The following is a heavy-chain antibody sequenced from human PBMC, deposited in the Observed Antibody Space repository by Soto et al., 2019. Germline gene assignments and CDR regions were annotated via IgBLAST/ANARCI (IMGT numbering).Heavy chain of an antibody. CDR3: ARDFNSIFDDFADMRWNFDP. J-gene: IGHJ5*02. V-gene: IGHV4-4*07. Sequence: PSETLSLTCSVTGGSINNYYWSWVRQSAGKGLEWIGRVFTTGTTDYNPSLKGLVTISVDTSKNQFSLSLRSVTAADTAIYYCARDFNSIFDDFADMRWNFDPWGQGTLVTVSS. D-gene: IGHD3-3*02. CDR1: GGSINNYY. CDR2: VFTTGTT.